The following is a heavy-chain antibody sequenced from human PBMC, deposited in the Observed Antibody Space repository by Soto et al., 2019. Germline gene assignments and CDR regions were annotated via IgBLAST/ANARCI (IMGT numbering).Heavy chain of an antibody. CDR3: ARTDRDFYGLDV. V-gene: IGHV3-13*05. Sequence: EVQLVESGGGLVQPGGSLRLSCEASGFTFRNYDMHWVRQGTGKGLVWVSGISAAGDPDYADSVEGRFTISRENAQNSFFLQMNSLRVGDTTVYYCARTDRDFYGLDVSGQGTTVIVSS. CDR1: GFTFRNYD. CDR2: ISAAGDP. J-gene: IGHJ6*02.